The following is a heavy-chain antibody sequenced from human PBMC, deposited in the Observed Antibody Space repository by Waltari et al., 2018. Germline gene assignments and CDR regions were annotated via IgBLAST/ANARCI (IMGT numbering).Heavy chain of an antibody. Sequence: EVQLLESGGGLVQPGGSLRLSCAASGFTFSSYAMSWVRQAPGKGLEWVSAISGSGGSTYYADSVKGRFTISRDNSKNTLYLQMNSLRAEDTAVYYCAKSDITMIVVVDYFDYWGQGTLVTVSS. V-gene: IGHV3-23*01. D-gene: IGHD3-22*01. CDR3: AKSDITMIVVVDYFDY. J-gene: IGHJ4*02. CDR1: GFTFSSYA. CDR2: ISGSGGST.